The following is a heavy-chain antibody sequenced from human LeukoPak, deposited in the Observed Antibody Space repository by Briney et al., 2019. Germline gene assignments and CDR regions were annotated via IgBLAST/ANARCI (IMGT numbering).Heavy chain of an antibody. D-gene: IGHD3-10*01. CDR3: ARESGFGELFPYAFDI. CDR1: GFIVSSNY. V-gene: IGHV3-53*01. Sequence: GGSLRLSCAASGFIVSSNYMSWVRQAPGKGLEWVSVIYSGGNTYYADSVKGRFAISRDYSRNTVYLQMNSLRAEDTAVYYCARESGFGELFPYAFDIWGQGTVVTVSS. J-gene: IGHJ3*02. CDR2: IYSGGNT.